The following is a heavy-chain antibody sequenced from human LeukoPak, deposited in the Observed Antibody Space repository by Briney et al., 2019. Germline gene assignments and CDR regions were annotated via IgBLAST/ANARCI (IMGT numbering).Heavy chain of an antibody. J-gene: IGHJ4*02. CDR3: ARTPLSPYGSSGYGDY. CDR2: ISSSGSTI. CDR1: GFTFSSYE. V-gene: IGHV3-48*03. D-gene: IGHD3-22*01. Sequence: GGSLRLSCAASGFTFSSYEMNWVRQAPGKGLEWVSYISSSGSTIYYADSVKGRFTISRDNAKNSLYLQMNSLRAEDTAVYYCARTPLSPYGSSGYGDYWGQGTLVTVSS.